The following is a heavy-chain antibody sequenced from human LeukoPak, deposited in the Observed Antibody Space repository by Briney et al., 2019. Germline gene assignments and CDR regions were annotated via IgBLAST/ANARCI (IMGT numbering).Heavy chain of an antibody. D-gene: IGHD6-6*01. J-gene: IGHJ4*02. Sequence: PGGSLRLSCATSGFSFSSYAMSWVRQAPEKGLEWVSSISSSSSYIYYADSVKGRFTISRDNAKNSLYLQMNSLRAEDTAVYYCARDRPLVSEYSTTGHFDYWGQGTLVTVSS. CDR2: ISSSSSYI. CDR3: ARDRPLVSEYSTTGHFDY. CDR1: GFSFSSYA. V-gene: IGHV3-21*01.